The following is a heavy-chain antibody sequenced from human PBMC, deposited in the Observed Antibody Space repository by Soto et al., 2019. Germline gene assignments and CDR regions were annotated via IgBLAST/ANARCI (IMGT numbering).Heavy chain of an antibody. CDR1: GGTFSSYA. J-gene: IGHJ6*02. V-gene: IGHV1-69*01. CDR3: ARDSGGTTVAFGMDV. D-gene: IGHD4-17*01. CDR2: IIPIFGTA. Sequence: QVQLVQSGAEVKKPGSSVKVSCKASGGTFSSYAISWVRQAPGQGLEWMGGIIPIFGTANYAQKFQGRVTITADESTSTAYLELSSMRSEDKAVSCCARDSGGTTVAFGMDVWGQGTTVTVSS.